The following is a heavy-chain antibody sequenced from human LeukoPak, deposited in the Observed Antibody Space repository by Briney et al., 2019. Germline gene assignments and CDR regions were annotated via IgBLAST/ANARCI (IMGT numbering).Heavy chain of an antibody. CDR2: ISYDGSTK. D-gene: IGHD5-18*01. CDR3: ARGSDVDSTMIWWRGRTT. Sequence: GGSLRLSCAASGFSFSSHAMHWVRQAPGKGLEWVAFISYDGSTKTYADSVKGRSTTSRDNAKDSLYLQMNSLRAEDTAVYHCARGSDVDSTMIWWRGRTTGGQGTLVTVSS. CDR1: GFSFSSHA. J-gene: IGHJ4*02. V-gene: IGHV3-30*12.